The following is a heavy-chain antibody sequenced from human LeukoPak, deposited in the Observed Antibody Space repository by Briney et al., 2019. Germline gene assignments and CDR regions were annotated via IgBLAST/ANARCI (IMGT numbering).Heavy chain of an antibody. CDR1: DYSIRSGYY. CDR2: TYHTGST. CDR3: ARRSYDRFTFDS. Sequence: PSETLSLTCAVSDYSIRSGYYWGWFRQPPGKGLEWIATTYHTGSTYYNPSLKSRVTISVDKSKNHLSLKVTSVTAADTAVYYCARRSYDRFTFDSWGQGTLVTVSS. V-gene: IGHV4-38-2*01. D-gene: IGHD1-26*01. J-gene: IGHJ4*02.